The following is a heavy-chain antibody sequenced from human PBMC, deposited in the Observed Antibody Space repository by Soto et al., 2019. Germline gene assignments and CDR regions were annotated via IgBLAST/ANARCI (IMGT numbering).Heavy chain of an antibody. CDR3: ARLLYSSGWQKYYFDY. D-gene: IGHD6-19*01. CDR1: GGSISSSSYY. CDR2: IYYSGST. Sequence: QLQLQESGPGLVKPSETLSLTCTVSGGSISSSSYYWGWIRQPPGKGLEWIGSIYYSGSTYYNPSLNSRVTIFVDTSKNQFSLKLSSVTAADTAVYYCARLLYSSGWQKYYFDYWGQGTLVTVSS. V-gene: IGHV4-39*01. J-gene: IGHJ4*02.